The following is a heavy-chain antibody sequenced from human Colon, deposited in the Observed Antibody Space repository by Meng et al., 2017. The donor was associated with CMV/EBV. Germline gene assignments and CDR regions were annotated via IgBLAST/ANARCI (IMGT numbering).Heavy chain of an antibody. CDR1: GFTFTAYW. CDR3: VRDKGDGFIKFHYFDY. Sequence: GGSLRLSCAASGFTFTAYWMHWVRQVPGKGLEWVARINTDGGSTTYADSVKGRFTISRDNPMDTVYLQMTSLRADDTAVYYCVRDKGDGFIKFHYFDYWGQGTLVTVSS. CDR2: INTDGGST. J-gene: IGHJ4*02. D-gene: IGHD5-24*01. V-gene: IGHV3-74*01.